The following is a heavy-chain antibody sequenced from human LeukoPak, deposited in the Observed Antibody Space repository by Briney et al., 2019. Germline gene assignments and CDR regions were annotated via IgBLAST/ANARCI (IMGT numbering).Heavy chain of an antibody. Sequence: AGSLTLSCAASGFTFDEFAMHWVRQAPGKGLEWFSHISGDGATTYYAASVKGRFTISRDNKKKFLYLQMNNLGTEDTALFYCAKDLSSIFDALNIWGQGTVVTVSS. CDR1: GFTFDEFA. V-gene: IGHV3-43*02. D-gene: IGHD3-3*01. CDR3: AKDLSSIFDALNI. J-gene: IGHJ3*02. CDR2: ISGDGATT.